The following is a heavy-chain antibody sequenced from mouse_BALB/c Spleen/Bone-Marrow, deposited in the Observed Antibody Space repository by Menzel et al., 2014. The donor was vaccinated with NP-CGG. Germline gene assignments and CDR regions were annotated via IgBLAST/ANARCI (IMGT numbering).Heavy chain of an antibody. J-gene: IGHJ3*01. Sequence: SGAELVKPGASVKLSCKASGYTFTSYYMHWVKQRPGQGLEWIGEINPSNGGTNFNEKFKSKATLTVDKSSSTAYMQLSSLTSEDSAVYYCTREGDSPFAYWGQGILVTVSA. D-gene: IGHD2-13*01. CDR1: GYTFTSYY. CDR2: INPSNGGT. V-gene: IGHV1S81*02. CDR3: TREGDSPFAY.